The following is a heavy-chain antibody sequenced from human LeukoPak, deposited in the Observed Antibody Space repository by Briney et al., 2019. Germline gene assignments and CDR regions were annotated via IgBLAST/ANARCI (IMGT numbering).Heavy chain of an antibody. CDR3: ARDYCSSTSCLFDY. Sequence: SVKVSCKASGYTFTGYHMHWVRQAPGQGLEWMGRINPNSGDTNYAQKFQGRVAMTRDTSISTAYMELTRLRSDDTAVYYCARDYCSSTSCLFDYWGQGTLVTVSS. V-gene: IGHV1-2*06. J-gene: IGHJ4*02. D-gene: IGHD2-2*01. CDR2: INPNSGDT. CDR1: GYTFTGYH.